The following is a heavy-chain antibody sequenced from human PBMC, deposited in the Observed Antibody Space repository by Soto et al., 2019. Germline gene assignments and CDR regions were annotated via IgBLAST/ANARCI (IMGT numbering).Heavy chain of an antibody. J-gene: IGHJ4*02. CDR1: GFIFGNPG. D-gene: IGHD2-21*02. CDR3: VSWVTAHFDF. V-gene: IGHV3-23*01. Sequence: SLRLSCAASGFIFGNPGMTWVRQAPGRALEWVSTINANAIDTHYADSVKGRFTISRDNSKSTLDLQMNSLRAEDTAIYYCVSWVTAHFDFWGGVTVVTVPS. CDR2: INANAIDT.